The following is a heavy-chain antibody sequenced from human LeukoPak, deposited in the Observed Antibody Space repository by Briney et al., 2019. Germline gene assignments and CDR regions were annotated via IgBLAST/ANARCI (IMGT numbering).Heavy chain of an antibody. Sequence: SETLSLTCTVSTGSISSYYCSWIRQPAGKGLEYIGRIYSSGSTNYSPSLKSRVTMSVDTSKNQFSLKLSSVTAADTAVYYCARVRSSGEPHLDFWGQGTLVTVSS. V-gene: IGHV4-4*07. CDR1: TGSISSYY. CDR3: ARVRSSGEPHLDF. CDR2: IYSSGST. D-gene: IGHD3-10*01. J-gene: IGHJ4*02.